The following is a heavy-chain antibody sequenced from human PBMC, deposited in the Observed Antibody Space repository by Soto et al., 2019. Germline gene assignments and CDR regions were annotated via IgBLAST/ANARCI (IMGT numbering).Heavy chain of an antibody. CDR3: AKFSGSWYYYYGMDV. D-gene: IGHD6-13*01. J-gene: IGHJ6*02. Sequence: GGSLRLSCAASGFTFSSYAMSWVRQAPGKGLEWVSAISGSGGTTYYADSVKGRFTISRDNSKNTLYLQMNSLRAEDTAVYYCAKFSGSWYYYYGMDVWGQGTTVTVSS. CDR2: ISGSGGTT. CDR1: GFTFSSYA. V-gene: IGHV3-23*01.